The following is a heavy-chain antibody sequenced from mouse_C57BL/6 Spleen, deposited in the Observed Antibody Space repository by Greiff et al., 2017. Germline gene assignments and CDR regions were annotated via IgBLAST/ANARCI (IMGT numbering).Heavy chain of an antibody. CDR2: IYPGSGST. J-gene: IGHJ2*01. V-gene: IGHV1-55*01. CDR1: GYTFTSYW. D-gene: IGHD1-1*01. Sequence: QVQLQQPGAELVKPGASVKMSCKASGYTFTSYWITWVKQRPGQGLEWIGDIYPGSGSTNYNEKFKSKATLTVDTSSSTAYMQLSSLTSEDSAVYYCARWLTTVVPFGYWGQGTTLTVSS. CDR3: ARWLTTVVPFGY.